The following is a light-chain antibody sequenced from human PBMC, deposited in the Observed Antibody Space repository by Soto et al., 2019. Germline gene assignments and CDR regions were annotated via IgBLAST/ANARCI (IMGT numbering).Light chain of an antibody. CDR1: QNIIKY. V-gene: IGKV1-39*01. CDR3: QQSYNTLT. J-gene: IGKJ3*01. Sequence: DIQMTQSPSSLSASVGDRVTITCRASQNIIKYLNWYQQKPGKAPKLLIYAASSLQSGVPSRFSGSGSGTDFTLAISSLQPEDFATYYCQQSYNTLTFGPGTKVDIK. CDR2: AAS.